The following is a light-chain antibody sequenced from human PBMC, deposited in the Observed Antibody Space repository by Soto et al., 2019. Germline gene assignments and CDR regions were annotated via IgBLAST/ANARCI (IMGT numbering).Light chain of an antibody. Sequence: QSALTQPPSASGSPGQSVAISCTGTSSDVGGQNYVSWYQQHPGKAPKLIIYAVTERPSGVPDRFSGSKSGNTASLTVSGLQTEDEADYFCSSYTAGRTFVFGGGTKVT. CDR3: SSYTAGRTFV. CDR2: AVT. CDR1: SSDVGGQNY. V-gene: IGLV2-8*01. J-gene: IGLJ2*01.